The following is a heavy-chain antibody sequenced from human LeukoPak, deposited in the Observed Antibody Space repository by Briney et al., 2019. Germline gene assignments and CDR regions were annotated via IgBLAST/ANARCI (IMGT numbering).Heavy chain of an antibody. CDR1: GGSISSGDYH. CDR3: ARAEGGSSFEAFDY. J-gene: IGHJ4*02. CDR2: IYYSGST. D-gene: IGHD6-6*01. V-gene: IGHV4-30-4*08. Sequence: PSQTLSLTCTVSGGSISSGDYHWSWIRQPPGKGLEWIGYIYYSGSTYYNPSLKSRVTISVDTSKNQFSLKLSSVTAADTAVYYCARAEGGSSFEAFDYWGQGTLVTVSS.